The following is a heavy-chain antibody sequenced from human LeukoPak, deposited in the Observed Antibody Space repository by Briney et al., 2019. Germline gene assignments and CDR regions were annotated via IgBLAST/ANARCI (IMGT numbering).Heavy chain of an antibody. CDR2: ISGSGGNT. CDR3: AKDRTGSSSPPGY. Sequence: GGSLRLSCAASGFTFSSYAMTWVRQASGKGLEWVSAISGSGGNTYYADSVKGRFTISRDNSKNTLYLQMNSLRAEDTAVYYCAKDRTGSSSPPGYWGQGTLVTVSS. CDR1: GFTFSSYA. V-gene: IGHV3-23*01. D-gene: IGHD6-13*01. J-gene: IGHJ4*02.